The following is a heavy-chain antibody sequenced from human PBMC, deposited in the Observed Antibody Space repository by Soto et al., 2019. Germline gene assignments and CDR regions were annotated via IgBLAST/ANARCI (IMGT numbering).Heavy chain of an antibody. V-gene: IGHV1-58*01. CDR3: AAVPPIPGIAADENY. CDR1: GFTFTSSA. CDR2: IVVVSGIT. Sequence: ASVKVSCKASGFTFTSSAVQWVRQARGQRLEWIRWIVVVSGITNYAQKFQKRVTISRDMSTSTAYMELCSLRSEDTAVYYCAAVPPIPGIAADENYWGQGTLVTVSS. J-gene: IGHJ4*02. D-gene: IGHD6-13*01.